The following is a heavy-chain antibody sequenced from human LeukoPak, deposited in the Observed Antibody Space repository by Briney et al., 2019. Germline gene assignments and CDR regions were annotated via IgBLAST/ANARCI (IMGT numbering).Heavy chain of an antibody. CDR1: GGSISSGDYY. Sequence: SETLSLTCTVSGGSISSGDYYWSWIRQPPGKGLEWIGYIYYGGSTYYNPSLKSRVTISVDTSKNQFSLKLSSVTAADTAVYYCATLLYDILTGYKKYGMDVWGQGTTVTVSS. CDR3: ATLLYDILTGYKKYGMDV. CDR2: IYYGGST. D-gene: IGHD3-9*01. J-gene: IGHJ6*02. V-gene: IGHV4-30-4*01.